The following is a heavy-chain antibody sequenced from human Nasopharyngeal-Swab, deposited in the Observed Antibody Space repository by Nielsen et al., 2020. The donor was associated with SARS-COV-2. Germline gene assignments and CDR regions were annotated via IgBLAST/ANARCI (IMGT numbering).Heavy chain of an antibody. V-gene: IGHV3-9*01. J-gene: IGHJ4*02. CDR1: GFTFENYA. Sequence: LKISCAASGFTFENYAMHWVRQAPGRGLERVSAINWNSGSIGYADSVRGRFTISRDNAKNSLYLLMNSLRSEDTALYYCARGTADYSNPSFDYWGQGTLVTVPS. D-gene: IGHD4-11*01. CDR3: ARGTADYSNPSFDY. CDR2: INWNSGSI.